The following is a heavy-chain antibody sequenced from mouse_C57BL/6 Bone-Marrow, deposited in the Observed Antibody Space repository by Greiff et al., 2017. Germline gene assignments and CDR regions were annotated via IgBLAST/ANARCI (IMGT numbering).Heavy chain of an antibody. CDR1: GYTFTDYY. Sequence: VQLQQSGPELVKPGASVKISCKASGYTFTDYYMNWVKQSHGKSLEWIGDITPNNGGTSYNQKFKGKATLTVDTSSSPSCMELRSLTSEDSAVYYCARWGYYYDRGNAMDYWGQGTSVTVSS. V-gene: IGHV1-26*01. CDR3: ARWGYYYDRGNAMDY. J-gene: IGHJ4*01. CDR2: ITPNNGGT. D-gene: IGHD2-4*01.